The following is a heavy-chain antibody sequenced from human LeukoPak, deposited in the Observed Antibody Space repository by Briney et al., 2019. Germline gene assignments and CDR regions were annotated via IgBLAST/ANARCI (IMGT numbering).Heavy chain of an antibody. CDR1: GGSFSGYY. CDR3: ARERTGCSSSYFDY. V-gene: IGHV4-34*01. Sequence: SETLSLTCAVYGGSFSGYYWSWIRQPPGKGLEWIGEINHSGSTNYNPSLKSRVTISVDTSENQFSLKLSPVTAADTAVYYCARERTGCSSSYFDYWGQGTLVTVSS. D-gene: IGHD6-19*01. J-gene: IGHJ4*02. CDR2: INHSGST.